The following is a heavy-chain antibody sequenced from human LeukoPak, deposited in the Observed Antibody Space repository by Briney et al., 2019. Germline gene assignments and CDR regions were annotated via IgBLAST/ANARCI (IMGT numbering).Heavy chain of an antibody. CDR1: GYTFTSYY. CDR2: MNPNSGNT. D-gene: IGHD2-2*01. CDR3: ARVQDTRDFDY. J-gene: IGHJ4*02. Sequence: ASVKVSCKASGYTFTSYYMHWVRQAPGQGLKWMGWMNPNSGNTGYAQKFQGRVTMTRNTSISTAYMELSSLRSEDTAVYYCARVQDTRDFDYWGQGTLVTVSS. V-gene: IGHV1-8*02.